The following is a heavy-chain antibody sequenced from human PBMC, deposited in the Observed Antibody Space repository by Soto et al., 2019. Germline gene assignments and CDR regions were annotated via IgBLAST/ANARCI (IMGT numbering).Heavy chain of an antibody. J-gene: IGHJ6*02. CDR3: ARALCMVVTAIPYGMDV. Sequence: ASVKVSCKASGYTFTSYGISWVRQAPGQGLERMGWISAYNGNTNYAQKLQGRVTMTTDTSTSTAYMELRRLRSDDTAVYYCARALCMVVTAIPYGMDVWGQGTTVTVSS. V-gene: IGHV1-18*01. CDR2: ISAYNGNT. CDR1: GYTFTSYG. D-gene: IGHD2-21*02.